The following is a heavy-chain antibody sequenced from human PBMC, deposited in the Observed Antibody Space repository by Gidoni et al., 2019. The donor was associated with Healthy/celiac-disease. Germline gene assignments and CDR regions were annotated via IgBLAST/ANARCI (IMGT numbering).Heavy chain of an antibody. Sequence: EVQLVQPGAAVTKPGASLQLSCKVSGYSFTSYWIGWVRQMPGKGLEWMGIIDPGDSDTRYRPSCQGQVTISADKSISTAYLQWSSLKASDTAMYYCARHVGKHYSSGWYYFDYWGQGTLVTVSS. CDR3: ARHVGKHYSSGWYYFDY. D-gene: IGHD6-19*01. CDR1: GYSFTSYW. CDR2: IDPGDSDT. J-gene: IGHJ4*02. V-gene: IGHV5-51*01.